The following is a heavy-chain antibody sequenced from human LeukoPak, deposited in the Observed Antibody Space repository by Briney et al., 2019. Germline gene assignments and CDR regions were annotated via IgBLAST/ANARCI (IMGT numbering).Heavy chain of an antibody. CDR2: ISYSGSSP. J-gene: IGHJ3*01. D-gene: IGHD4/OR15-4a*01. Sequence: GGSLRLSCAASGIRFDRYAMTWVRQAPGKGLEWVSAISYSGSSPYYGDSVKGRFTIPRDNSKNTVYLQMNSLRDEDTALYYCAKDSSVLPNALDLWGQGTMVTVSS. CDR3: AKDSSVLPNALDL. V-gene: IGHV3-23*01. CDR1: GIRFDRYA.